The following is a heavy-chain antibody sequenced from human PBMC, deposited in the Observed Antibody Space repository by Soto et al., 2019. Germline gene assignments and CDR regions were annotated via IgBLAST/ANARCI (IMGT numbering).Heavy chain of an antibody. J-gene: IGHJ3*02. V-gene: IGHV4-31*03. CDR1: GGSISSGGYY. CDR3: ARDANPFLSAFDI. CDR2: IYYSGST. Sequence: QVQLQESGPGLVKPSQTLSLTCTVSGGSISSGGYYWSWIRQHPGKGLGWIGYIYYSGSTYYNPSLKSRVTISVDTSKNQFSLKLSSVTAADTAVYYCARDANPFLSAFDIWGQGTMVTVSS.